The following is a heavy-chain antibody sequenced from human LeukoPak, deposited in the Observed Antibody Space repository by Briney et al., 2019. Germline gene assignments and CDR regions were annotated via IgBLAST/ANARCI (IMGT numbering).Heavy chain of an antibody. CDR1: GFTFSSYW. CDR3: ARVCGWYGDAFDI. CDR2: IKQDGSEK. V-gene: IGHV3-7*01. Sequence: HPGGSLRLSCAASGFTFSSYWMSWVRQAPGKGLEWVANIKQDGSEKYYVNSVKGRFTISRDNAKNSLYLQMNSLRAEDTAVYYCARVCGWYGDAFDIWGQGTMVTVSS. J-gene: IGHJ3*02. D-gene: IGHD6-19*01.